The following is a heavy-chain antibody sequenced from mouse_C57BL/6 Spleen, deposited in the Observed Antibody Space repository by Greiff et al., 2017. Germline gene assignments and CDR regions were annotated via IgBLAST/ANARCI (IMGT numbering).Heavy chain of an antibody. D-gene: IGHD2-4*01. Sequence: EVKLVESGGGLVKPGGSLKLSCAASGFTFSDYGMHWVRQAPEKGLEWVAYISSGSSTIYYADPVKGRFTISRDNAKNNLFLRMTSLRSEDTAMYYCATYYDYDPAWFAYWGQGTLVTVSA. J-gene: IGHJ3*01. CDR3: ATYYDYDPAWFAY. V-gene: IGHV5-17*01. CDR1: GFTFSDYG. CDR2: ISSGSSTI.